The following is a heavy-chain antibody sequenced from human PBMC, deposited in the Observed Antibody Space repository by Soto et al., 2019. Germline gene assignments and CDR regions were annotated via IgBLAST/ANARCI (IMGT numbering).Heavy chain of an antibody. CDR3: ARYWSSTSCQHAFDI. CDR2: IYPGDSDT. J-gene: IGHJ3*02. D-gene: IGHD2-2*01. CDR1: GYSFTSYW. Sequence: GESLKISCKGSGYSFTSYWIGWVRQMPGKGLEWMGIIYPGDSDTRYSPSFQGQVTISANKSISTAYLQWSSLKASDTAMYYCARYWSSTSCQHAFDIWGQGTMVTVSS. V-gene: IGHV5-51*01.